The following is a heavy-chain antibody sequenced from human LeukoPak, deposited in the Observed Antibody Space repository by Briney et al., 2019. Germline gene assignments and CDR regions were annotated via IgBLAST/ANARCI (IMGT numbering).Heavy chain of an antibody. CDR2: IYYSGST. D-gene: IGHD3-22*01. CDR3: ARHRTYDSSGYYYFDAFDI. J-gene: IGHJ3*02. Sequence: PSEALSLTCTVSGGSISSSSYYWGWIRQPPGRGLEGIGSIYYSGSTYYNPSLKRRVTISVDTSKNQFSLKLSSVTAADTAVYNCARHRTYDSSGYYYFDAFDIWGQGTMVTVSS. CDR1: GGSISSSSYY. V-gene: IGHV4-39*01.